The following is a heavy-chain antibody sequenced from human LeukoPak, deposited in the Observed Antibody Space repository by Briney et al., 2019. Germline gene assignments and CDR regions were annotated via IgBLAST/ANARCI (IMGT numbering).Heavy chain of an antibody. D-gene: IGHD3-3*01. CDR2: MNPNSGNT. V-gene: IGHV1-8*01. Sequence: ASVKVSCKASGYTFTSYDINWVRQATGQGLEWMGWMNPNSGNTGYAQKFQGRVTMTRNTSISTAYMELSSLRSEDTAVYYCARAGHYDFWSGLSWGKWNGMYVWGQGTTVTVSS. CDR1: GYTFTSYD. CDR3: ARAGHYDFWSGLSWGKWNGMYV. J-gene: IGHJ6*02.